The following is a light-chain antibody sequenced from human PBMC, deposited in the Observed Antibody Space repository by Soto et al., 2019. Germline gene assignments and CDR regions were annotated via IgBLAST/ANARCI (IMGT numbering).Light chain of an antibody. J-gene: IGKJ2*01. CDR3: QQSYVTPYT. CDR2: GTS. CDR1: ESISIH. Sequence: DIQMTQSPSSLSASVGDKVTITCRASESISIHLHWYQHKPGRAPKLLIYGTSNLHGGVPSRFRGSGSGTVFALTIDSLEPEDLATYYCQQSYVTPYTFGQGTKVDIK. V-gene: IGKV1-39*01.